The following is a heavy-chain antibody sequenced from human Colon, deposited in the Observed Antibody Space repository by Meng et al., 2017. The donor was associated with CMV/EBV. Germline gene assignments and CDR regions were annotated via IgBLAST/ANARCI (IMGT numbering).Heavy chain of an antibody. D-gene: IGHD3-10*01. Sequence: VESGGDLVQPGGSLRLSCAPSGLIISDYWMHWVRQAPGKGLVWVSGTKTDGRSTNSADSVRGRFTLSRDNAKNTLYLQMNSLRDDDTAVYYCVVSSPRHEYWGQGTLVTVSS. CDR1: GLIISDYW. CDR2: TKTDGRST. V-gene: IGHV3-74*01. J-gene: IGHJ4*02. CDR3: VVSSPRHEY.